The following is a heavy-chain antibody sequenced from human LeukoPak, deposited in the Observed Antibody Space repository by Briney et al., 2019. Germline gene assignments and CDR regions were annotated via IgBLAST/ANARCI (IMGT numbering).Heavy chain of an antibody. CDR3: ARDIATVVHQD. V-gene: IGHV1-18*01. J-gene: IGHJ4*02. Sequence: ASVTVSCKASGYTFTNYGITWVLQAPGQGLEWMAWISAYSGNTNYVQKFQGRVTIATDASTSTAYMELRSLRSDDTAVYYCARDIATVVHQDWGQGTLVTVSS. CDR2: ISAYSGNT. CDR1: GYTFTNYG. D-gene: IGHD2-2*01.